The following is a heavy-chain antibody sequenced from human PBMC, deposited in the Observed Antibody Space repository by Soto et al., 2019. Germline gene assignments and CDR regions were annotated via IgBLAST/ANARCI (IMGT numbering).Heavy chain of an antibody. CDR3: TTGPMNRLSHDYGDYGSPYYYYYYMDV. D-gene: IGHD4-17*01. V-gene: IGHV3-15*01. J-gene: IGHJ6*03. CDR1: GFTFSNAW. CDR2: IKSKTDGGTT. Sequence: GGSLRLSCAASGFTFSNAWMSWVRQAPGKGLEWVGRIKSKTDGGTTDYAAPVKGRFTISRDDSKNTLYLQMNSLKTEDTAVYYCTTGPMNRLSHDYGDYGSPYYYYYYMDVWGKGTTVTVSS.